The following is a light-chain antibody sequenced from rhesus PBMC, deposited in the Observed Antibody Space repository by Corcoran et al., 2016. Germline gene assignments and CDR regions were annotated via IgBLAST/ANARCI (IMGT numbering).Light chain of an antibody. J-gene: IGKJ4*01. CDR3: QQYNNSPLT. V-gene: IGKV1-66*01. Sequence: DIQMTQSPSSLSASVGDRVTITCRASQGISNYLSWYQQKPGKAPKPLIYYASRLETGVPSRFSGSRSGTDYTLTISSLQPEDIATYYCQQYNNSPLTFGGGTNVGIK. CDR2: YAS. CDR1: QGISNY.